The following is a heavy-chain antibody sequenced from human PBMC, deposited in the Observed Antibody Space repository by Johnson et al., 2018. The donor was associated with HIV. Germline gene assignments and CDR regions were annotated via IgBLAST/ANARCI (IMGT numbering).Heavy chain of an antibody. V-gene: IGHV3-7*01. CDR3: AREVNAFDI. D-gene: IGHD3-22*01. CDR2: IKQDGSEK. CDR1: GFTFSNYW. J-gene: IGHJ3*02. Sequence: VQLVESGGGLVQPGGSLRLSCAASGFTFSNYWMSWVRQAPGKGLEWVANIKQDGSEKYYVDSVKGRLNISKDNSKNTLYLQMNSLRAEDTAVYYCAREVNAFDIWGQGTMVTVSS.